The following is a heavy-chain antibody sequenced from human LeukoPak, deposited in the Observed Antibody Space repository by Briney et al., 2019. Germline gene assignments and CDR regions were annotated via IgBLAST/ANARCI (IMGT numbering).Heavy chain of an antibody. CDR3: ARLFVYGSGAEAFDY. D-gene: IGHD3-10*01. CDR2: INEDGSEK. Sequence: PWGSLRLSCAASAFTFSRYWTTWVRQAPGKGLEWVANINEDGSEKYYLDSVRGRFTISRDNAKNSLYLQMDSLRAEDTAVYYCARLFVYGSGAEAFDYWGQGALVTVSS. CDR1: AFTFSRYW. V-gene: IGHV3-7*01. J-gene: IGHJ4*02.